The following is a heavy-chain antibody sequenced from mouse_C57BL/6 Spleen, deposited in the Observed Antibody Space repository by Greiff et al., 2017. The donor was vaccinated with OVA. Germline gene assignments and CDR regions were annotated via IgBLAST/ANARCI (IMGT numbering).Heavy chain of an antibody. Sequence: QVQLQQSGAELAKPGASVKLSCKASGSTFTSYWMHWVKQRPGQGLEWIGYINPSSGYTKYNQKFKDKATLTADKSSSTAYMQLSSLTYEDSAVYYCAVGGTTVVGAMDYWGQGTSVTVSS. CDR2: INPSSGYT. D-gene: IGHD1-1*01. J-gene: IGHJ4*01. V-gene: IGHV1-7*01. CDR1: GSTFTSYW. CDR3: AVGGTTVVGAMDY.